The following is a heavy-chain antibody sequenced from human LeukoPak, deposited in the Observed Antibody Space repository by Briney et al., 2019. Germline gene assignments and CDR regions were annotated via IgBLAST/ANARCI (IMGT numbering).Heavy chain of an antibody. J-gene: IGHJ4*01. Sequence: GGSLRLSCVVSGATVSSNYMSWVRQAPGKGLEWVSVIYSGGATYYADSVKGRFTISRDISQNTLYLQMNDLRAEDTAVYYCARDFSGYWGQGTLVTVS. D-gene: IGHD3-10*01. CDR3: ARDFSGY. V-gene: IGHV3-66*01. CDR2: IYSGGAT. CDR1: GATVSSNY.